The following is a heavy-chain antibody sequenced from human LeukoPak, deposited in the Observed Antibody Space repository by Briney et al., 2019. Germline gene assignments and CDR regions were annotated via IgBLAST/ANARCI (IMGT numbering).Heavy chain of an antibody. CDR1: GGSISPFF. Sequence: PSESLSLTCTVSGGSISPFFWSWSRQPPGEGLEWIGSISYSGNTNYNPSLKSRVTISVDTSKNQFSLNLSSVTAADTAVYYCARWNEGFDNWGQGTLVTVSS. D-gene: IGHD1-1*01. J-gene: IGHJ4*02. CDR3: ARWNEGFDN. CDR2: ISYSGNT. V-gene: IGHV4-59*01.